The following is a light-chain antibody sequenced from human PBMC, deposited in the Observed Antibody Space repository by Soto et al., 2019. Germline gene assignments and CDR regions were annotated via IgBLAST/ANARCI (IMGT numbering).Light chain of an antibody. CDR1: SGDFGGYNY. Sequence: QSVLTQPASVSGSPGQSITISCTGASGDFGGYNYVSWYQQHPGKAPQLLIYGVTNRPSGVSNRFSGSKSGNTASLTISGLQADDEAEYYCNSYTNSNTLPVFGTGTKATVL. CDR2: GVT. J-gene: IGLJ1*01. CDR3: NSYTNSNTLPV. V-gene: IGLV2-14*03.